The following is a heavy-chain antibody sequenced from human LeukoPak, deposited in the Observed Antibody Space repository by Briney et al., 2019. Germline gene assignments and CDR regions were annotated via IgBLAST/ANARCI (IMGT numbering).Heavy chain of an antibody. Sequence: PSETLSLTCTVSGYSISSGYYWGWIRQPPGKGLEWVANINEDGSEKYYVDSVKGRFTISRDNAKNSLYLQMNSLRAEDAAVYYCARTGSSLTGYYIIWYYFDYWGQGTLVTVSS. CDR1: GYSISSGYY. CDR3: ARTGSSLTGYYIIWYYFDY. J-gene: IGHJ4*02. CDR2: INEDGSEK. D-gene: IGHD3-9*01. V-gene: IGHV3-7*01.